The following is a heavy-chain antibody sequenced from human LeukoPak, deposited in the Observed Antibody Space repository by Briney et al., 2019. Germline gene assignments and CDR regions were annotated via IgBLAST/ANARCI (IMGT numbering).Heavy chain of an antibody. Sequence: GGSLRLSCAASGITFSNGWMSWVRQAPGKGLEWVGRIKSKADGGTTDYAAPVKGRFTISRDDSKNTLYLQMNSLKTEDTAVYYCTTDKPHLFNYGGYDYWGQGTLVTVSS. CDR2: IKSKADGGTT. V-gene: IGHV3-15*01. D-gene: IGHD4-17*01. CDR1: GITFSNGW. J-gene: IGHJ4*02. CDR3: TTDKPHLFNYGGYDY.